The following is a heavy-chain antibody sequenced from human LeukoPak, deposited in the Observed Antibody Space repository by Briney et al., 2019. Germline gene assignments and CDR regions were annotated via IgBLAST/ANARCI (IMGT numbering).Heavy chain of an antibody. D-gene: IGHD1-26*01. CDR3: ARGLVGTTGEQNWFDP. CDR2: IHTSGNT. J-gene: IGHJ5*02. CDR1: GGSISSYY. V-gene: IGHV4-4*07. Sequence: PSETLSLTCSVSGGSISSYYWSWIRQPAGQGLEWIGRIHTSGNTNYNPSLKSRVTISVDKSKIQFSLKLSSVTAADTAVYYCARGLVGTTGEQNWFDPWGQGTLVTVSS.